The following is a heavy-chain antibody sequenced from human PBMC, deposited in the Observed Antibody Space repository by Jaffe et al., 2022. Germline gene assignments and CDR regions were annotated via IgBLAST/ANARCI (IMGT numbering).Heavy chain of an antibody. D-gene: IGHD4-17*01. J-gene: IGHJ3*02. CDR3: ARPIGDTRIKKGAFDI. Sequence: QVQLQESGPGLVKPSETLSLTCGVSGYPISSGYYWAWIRQPPGKGLEWIGSMYYSGSSYYNPSLKSRVTISVDTSKNQVSLKVRFMTAADTAVYYCARPIGDTRIKKGAFDIWGQGTMVTVSS. V-gene: IGHV4-38-2*01. CDR2: MYYSGSS. CDR1: GYPISSGYY.